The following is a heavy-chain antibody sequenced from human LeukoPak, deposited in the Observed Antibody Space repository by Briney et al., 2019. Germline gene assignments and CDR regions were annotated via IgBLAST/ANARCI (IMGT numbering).Heavy chain of an antibody. J-gene: IGHJ4*02. CDR3: AKSRHPYNWNDGAFFDY. Sequence: GGSLRLSCAASKFTFSSYGMHWVRQAPGKGLEWVAVISYDGSNKYYADSVRGRFTISRDNSKNTLYLHMNSLRPEDKAVYYCAKSRHPYNWNDGAFFDYWGQGTLVTVSS. CDR2: ISYDGSNK. D-gene: IGHD1-20*01. V-gene: IGHV3-30*18. CDR1: KFTFSSYG.